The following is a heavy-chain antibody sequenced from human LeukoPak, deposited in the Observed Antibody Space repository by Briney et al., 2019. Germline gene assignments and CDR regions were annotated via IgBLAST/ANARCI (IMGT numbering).Heavy chain of an antibody. Sequence: QPGGSLRLSCAASGFTVSSNYMSWVRQAPGKGLEWVSVIYSGGSTYYADSVKGRFTISRDNSKNTLYLQMNSLRAEDTAVHYCARDGPGSSWNRDYWGQGTLVTVSS. CDR1: GFTVSSNY. D-gene: IGHD6-13*01. V-gene: IGHV3-66*02. J-gene: IGHJ4*02. CDR2: IYSGGST. CDR3: ARDGPGSSWNRDY.